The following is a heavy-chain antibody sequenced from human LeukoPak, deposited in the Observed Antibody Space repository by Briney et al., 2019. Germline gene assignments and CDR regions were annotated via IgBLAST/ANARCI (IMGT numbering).Heavy chain of an antibody. CDR1: GYTFTFYY. V-gene: IGHV1-46*01. Sequence: ASVKVSCKASGYTFTFYYMHWVRQAPGQGLEWMGIINPSGGNTSYAQKFQGRVTMTRDMSTSTAYMELSRLRSDDTAVYYCAREMYSSSWYLVDYWGQGTLVTVSS. CDR3: AREMYSSSWYLVDY. CDR2: INPSGGNT. J-gene: IGHJ4*02. D-gene: IGHD6-13*01.